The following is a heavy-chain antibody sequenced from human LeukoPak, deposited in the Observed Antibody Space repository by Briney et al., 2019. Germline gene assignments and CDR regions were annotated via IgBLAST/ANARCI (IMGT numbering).Heavy chain of an antibody. CDR3: ARTYLGYCSSTTCYRHFDY. CDR1: GGSISSGGYS. J-gene: IGHJ4*02. CDR2: IYHSGST. V-gene: IGHV4-30-2*02. Sequence: SETLSLTCAVSGGSISSGGYSWSWIRQPPGKGLEWIGYIYHSGSTNYNPSLKSRVTISVDTSKNQFSLKLNSVTAADTAVYYCARTYLGYCSSTTCYRHFDYWGQGTLVTVSS. D-gene: IGHD2-2*02.